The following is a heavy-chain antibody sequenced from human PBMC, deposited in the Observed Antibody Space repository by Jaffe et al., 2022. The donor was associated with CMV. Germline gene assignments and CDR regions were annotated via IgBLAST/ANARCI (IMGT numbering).Heavy chain of an antibody. CDR1: GFTFSSYA. V-gene: IGHV3-23*01. Sequence: EVQLLESGGGLVQPGGSLRLSCAASGFTFSSYAMSWVRQAPGKGLEWVSAISGSGGSTYYADSVKGRFTISRDNSKNTLYLQMNSLRAEDTAVYYCAKVKGGQYSYGYIGFDYWGQGTLVTVSS. J-gene: IGHJ4*02. CDR2: ISGSGGST. D-gene: IGHD5-18*01. CDR3: AKVKGGQYSYGYIGFDY.